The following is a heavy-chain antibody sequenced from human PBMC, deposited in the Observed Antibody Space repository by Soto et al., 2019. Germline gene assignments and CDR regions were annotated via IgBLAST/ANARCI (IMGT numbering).Heavy chain of an antibody. V-gene: IGHV3-48*02. D-gene: IGHD2-2*01. J-gene: IGHJ4*02. CDR1: GFIFSSYN. CDR3: ARGGQYCSSTTCYFRDF. CDR2: ISSSSGTI. Sequence: GGSLRLSCAASGFIFSSYNMNWVRQAPGKGLEWVSYISSSSGTIYYADSVKGRFTISRDNAKNSVYLQMNSLRDEDTAVYYCARGGQYCSSTTCYFRDFWGQGTLVTVSS.